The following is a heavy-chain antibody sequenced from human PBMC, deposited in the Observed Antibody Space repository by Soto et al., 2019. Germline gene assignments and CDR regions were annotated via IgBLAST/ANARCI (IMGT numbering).Heavy chain of an antibody. Sequence: QVQLQESGPGLVKPSETLSLTCTVSGGSVSSGSYYWSWIRQPPGKGLEWIGYIYYSGSTNYNPSLQSRVTISVDTSNNQFSLKLSSVTAADTAVYYCARTPYYDFWSGYYTGVVFDYWGQGTLVTVSS. D-gene: IGHD3-3*01. CDR1: GGSVSSGSYY. CDR2: IYYSGST. CDR3: ARTPYYDFWSGYYTGVVFDY. V-gene: IGHV4-61*01. J-gene: IGHJ4*02.